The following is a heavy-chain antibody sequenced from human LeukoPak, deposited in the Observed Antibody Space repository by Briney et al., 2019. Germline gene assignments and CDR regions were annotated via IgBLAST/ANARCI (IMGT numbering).Heavy chain of an antibody. CDR1: GFTFSSYA. D-gene: IGHD1-26*01. CDR3: AKGGKWDVTPFDY. J-gene: IGHJ4*02. CDR2: ISGSGGST. V-gene: IGHV3-23*01. Sequence: GGSLRLSCVASGFTFSSYAMSWVRQAPGKGLEWVSGISGSGGSTYYADSVKGRFTISRDNPKNTLYLQVNSLRAEDTAVYYCAKGGKWDVTPFDYWGQGTLVTVSS.